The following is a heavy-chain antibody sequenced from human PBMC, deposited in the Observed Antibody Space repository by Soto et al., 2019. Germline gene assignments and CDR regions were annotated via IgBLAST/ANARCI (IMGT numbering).Heavy chain of an antibody. J-gene: IGHJ5*02. CDR2: IYYSGST. D-gene: IGHD3-10*01. V-gene: IGHV4-31*03. Sequence: SETLSLICTVSGGSISSGGYYWSWIRQHPGKGLEWIGYIYYSGSTYYNPSLKSRVTISVDTSKNQFSLKLSSVTAADTAVYYCAREASYGSGSNTNWFDPWGQGTLVTVSS. CDR1: GGSISSGGYY. CDR3: AREASYGSGSNTNWFDP.